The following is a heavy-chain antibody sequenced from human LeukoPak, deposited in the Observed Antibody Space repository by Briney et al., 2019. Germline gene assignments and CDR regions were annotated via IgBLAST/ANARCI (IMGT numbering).Heavy chain of an antibody. Sequence: GSLRLSCAASGFTFIDYSMSWIRQAPGKGLEWVSYISPTSDYTSYADSVKGRFTIFRDNAKNSLYLQMNSLRTEDTAVYSCARAAFDSIGYYLFDYWGQGTLVTVSS. V-gene: IGHV3-11*06. CDR1: GFTFIDYS. CDR2: ISPTSDYT. CDR3: ARAAFDSIGYYLFDY. J-gene: IGHJ4*02. D-gene: IGHD3-22*01.